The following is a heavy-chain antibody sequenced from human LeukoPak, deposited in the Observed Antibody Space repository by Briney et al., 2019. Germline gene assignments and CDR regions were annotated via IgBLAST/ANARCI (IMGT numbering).Heavy chain of an antibody. J-gene: IGHJ6*03. V-gene: IGHV3-7*01. CDR2: IKQDESER. Sequence: GGSLRLSCAASGFTFNTYGMSWVRQAPGKGLEWVANIKQDESERYSVDSVKGRFTISRDNAKNSLYLQMNSLRAEDTAVYYCARDSVYGSGSYYYMDVWGKGTTVTISS. CDR3: ARDSVYGSGSYYYMDV. D-gene: IGHD3-10*01. CDR1: GFTFNTYG.